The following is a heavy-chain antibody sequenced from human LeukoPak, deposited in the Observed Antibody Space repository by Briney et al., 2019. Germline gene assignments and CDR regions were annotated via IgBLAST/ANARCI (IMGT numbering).Heavy chain of an antibody. CDR1: GDSINSYY. CDR3: AAVSDSSGYSDY. V-gene: IGHV4-59*01. CDR2: IYYSGST. D-gene: IGHD3-22*01. J-gene: IGHJ4*02. Sequence: PSETLSLTCTVSGDSINSYYWSWIRQPPGNGLEWIGYIYYSGSTNYNPSLKSRVTISVDTSKNQFSLRLSSVTAADTAVYYCAAVSDSSGYSDYWGQGTLVTVSS.